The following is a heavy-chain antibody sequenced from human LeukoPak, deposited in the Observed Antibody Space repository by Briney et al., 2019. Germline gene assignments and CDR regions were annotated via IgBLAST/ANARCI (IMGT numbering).Heavy chain of an antibody. CDR2: IYYSGST. CDR3: ARSRLHPIIFDY. Sequence: SETLSLTCTVSGVSISSGGYYWSWIRQHPGKGLEWIGYIYYSGSTYYNPSLKSRVTISVDTSKTQFSLKLSSVTAADTAVYYCARSRLHPIIFDYWGQGTLVTVSS. V-gene: IGHV4-31*03. D-gene: IGHD5-24*01. CDR1: GVSISSGGYY. J-gene: IGHJ4*02.